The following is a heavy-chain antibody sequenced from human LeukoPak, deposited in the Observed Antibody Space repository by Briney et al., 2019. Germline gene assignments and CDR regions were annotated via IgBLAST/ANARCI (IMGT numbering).Heavy chain of an antibody. Sequence: PSETLSLTCTVSGGSISSYYWSWIRQPPGKGLEWIGYIYYSGSTNYNPSLKSRVTISVDTSKNQFSLKLSSVTAADTAVYYCARAPGGYCSGGSCYPYYYYMDVWGKGTTVTISS. CDR3: ARAPGGYCSGGSCYPYYYYMDV. V-gene: IGHV4-59*01. J-gene: IGHJ6*03. D-gene: IGHD2-15*01. CDR1: GGSISSYY. CDR2: IYYSGST.